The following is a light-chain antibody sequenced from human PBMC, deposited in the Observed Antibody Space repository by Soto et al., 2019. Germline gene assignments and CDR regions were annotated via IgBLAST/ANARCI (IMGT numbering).Light chain of an antibody. CDR3: QQRSNWLPAT. Sequence: EIVLTQSPATLSLSPGERATLSCRASQSVSSYLAWYQQKPGQAPRLLIYDASNRATGIPARFSGSGSGTDYTLTIISLEPEDFAVYYCQQRSNWLPATFGQGTKVEIK. J-gene: IGKJ1*01. CDR2: DAS. CDR1: QSVSSY. V-gene: IGKV3-11*01.